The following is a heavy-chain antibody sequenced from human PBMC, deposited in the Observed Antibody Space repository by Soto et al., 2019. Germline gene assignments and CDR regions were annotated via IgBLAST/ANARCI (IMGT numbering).Heavy chain of an antibody. Sequence: PSETPSLGCTVSGGSISSYYWSWIRQPPGKGLEWIGYIYYSGSTNYNPSLKSRVTISVDTSKNQFSLKLSSVTAADSAVYYCARGGLMVRGVIMFPYWFDLWGQGTLVTVSS. D-gene: IGHD3-10*01. V-gene: IGHV4-59*01. CDR3: ARGGLMVRGVIMFPYWFDL. J-gene: IGHJ5*02. CDR1: GGSISSYY. CDR2: IYYSGST.